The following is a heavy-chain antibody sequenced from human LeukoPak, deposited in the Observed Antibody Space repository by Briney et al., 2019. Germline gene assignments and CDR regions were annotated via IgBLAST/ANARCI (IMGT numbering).Heavy chain of an antibody. CDR2: IKQDGSEK. CDR3: AREEGRYDFWSGYYLRGSAFDI. Sequence: GGSLRLSCAASGFNFSKYWMTWVRQAPGKGLEWVANIKQDGSEKYYVDSVRGRLTISRDNSKNTLYLQMNSLRAEDTAVYYCAREEGRYDFWSGYYLRGSAFDIWGQGTMVTVSS. D-gene: IGHD3-3*01. J-gene: IGHJ3*02. V-gene: IGHV3-7*01. CDR1: GFNFSKYW.